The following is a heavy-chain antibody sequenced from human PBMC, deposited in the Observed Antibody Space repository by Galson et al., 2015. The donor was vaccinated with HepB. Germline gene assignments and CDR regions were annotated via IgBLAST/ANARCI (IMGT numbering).Heavy chain of an antibody. V-gene: IGHV3-33*06. Sequence: SLRLSCAASGFTFSSYGMHWVRQAPGRGLEWVAVIWYDGSNKYYADSVKGRFTISRDNSKNTLYLQMNSLRAEDTAVYYCVKGGGVVPAAQFDYWGQGTLVTVSS. CDR3: VKGGGVVPAAQFDY. J-gene: IGHJ4*02. D-gene: IGHD2-2*01. CDR1: GFTFSSYG. CDR2: IWYDGSNK.